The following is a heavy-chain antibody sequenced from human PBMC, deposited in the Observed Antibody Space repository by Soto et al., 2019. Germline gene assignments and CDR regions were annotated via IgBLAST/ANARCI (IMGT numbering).Heavy chain of an antibody. CDR3: ATAYDSSGYAYY. CDR2: IYQSGST. J-gene: IGHJ4*02. CDR1: GGSIISRNW. Sequence: SETLSLTCAVSGGSIISRNWWSWVRHPPGKGLEWIGEIYQSGSTNYNPSLKSRVTISVDKSKNQFSLNLSSVTAADTAVYYCATAYDSSGYAYYWGQRTLVTVSS. D-gene: IGHD3-22*01. V-gene: IGHV4-4*02.